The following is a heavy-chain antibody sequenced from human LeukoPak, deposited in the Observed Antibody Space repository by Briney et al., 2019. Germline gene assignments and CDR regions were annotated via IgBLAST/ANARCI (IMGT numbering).Heavy chain of an antibody. J-gene: IGHJ3*01. Sequence: SETLSLTCAVYGGSFSGYYWSWIRQPPGKGLEWIGEINHSGSINYNPSLKSRVTISVDTSKNQFSLKLSSVTAADTAVYYCARGFPVLLWFGELHSDAFDVWGQGTMVTVSS. V-gene: IGHV4-34*01. CDR2: INHSGSI. CDR1: GGSFSGYY. D-gene: IGHD3-10*01. CDR3: ARGFPVLLWFGELHSDAFDV.